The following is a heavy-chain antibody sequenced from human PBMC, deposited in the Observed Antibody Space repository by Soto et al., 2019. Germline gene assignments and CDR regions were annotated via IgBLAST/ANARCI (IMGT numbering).Heavy chain of an antibody. V-gene: IGHV3-48*01. CDR3: ARAPTPWYYMDV. Sequence: GGSLRLSCAASGFTLSTYSMNWVRQAPGKGLEWVSHIGRSSDHIYYADSVTGRFTISRDNAKNSVHLQMNSLRAEDTAVYYCARAPTPWYYMDVWGKGTTVTVSS. J-gene: IGHJ6*03. CDR1: GFTLSTYS. CDR2: IGRSSDHI.